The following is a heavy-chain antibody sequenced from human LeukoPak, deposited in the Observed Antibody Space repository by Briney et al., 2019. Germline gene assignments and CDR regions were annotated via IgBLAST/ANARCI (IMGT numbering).Heavy chain of an antibody. J-gene: IGHJ4*02. Sequence: GGSLRLSCAASAFTFSSYEMNWVRQAPGKVLEWVSYISNSGTTTYYADSVKGRFTISRDNAKSSLYLQMNSLRAEDTAVYYCARKGEWDMVRGALDYWGQGTLVTVSS. CDR1: AFTFSSYE. V-gene: IGHV3-48*03. CDR3: ARKGEWDMVRGALDY. CDR2: ISNSGTTT. D-gene: IGHD3-10*01.